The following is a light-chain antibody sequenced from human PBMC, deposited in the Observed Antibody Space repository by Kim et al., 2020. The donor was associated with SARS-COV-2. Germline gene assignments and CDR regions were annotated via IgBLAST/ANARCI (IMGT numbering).Light chain of an antibody. J-gene: IGLJ3*02. Sequence: KTGTLYCPGSRGSIASNYVQWYQQRPGSAPTTVIYEDNQRPSGVPDRFSGSIDSSSNSASLTISGLKTEDEADYYCQSYDSSNLRVFGGGTQLTVL. CDR2: EDN. CDR1: RGSIASNY. V-gene: IGLV6-57*02. CDR3: QSYDSSNLRV.